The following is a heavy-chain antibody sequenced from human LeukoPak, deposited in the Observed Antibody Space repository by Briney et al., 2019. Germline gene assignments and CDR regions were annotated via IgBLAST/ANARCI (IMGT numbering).Heavy chain of an antibody. CDR1: GYTFTSYD. CDR2: MNPNSGNT. CDR3: ARLGGGYYDGSLDY. D-gene: IGHD3-22*01. J-gene: IGHJ4*02. V-gene: IGHV1-8*03. Sequence: ASVKVSCKASGYTFTSYDINWVRQATGQGLEWMGCMNPNSGNTGYAQKFQGRDTITRNTSISTAYMELSSLRSEDTAVYYCARLGGGYYDGSLDYWGQGTLVTVSS.